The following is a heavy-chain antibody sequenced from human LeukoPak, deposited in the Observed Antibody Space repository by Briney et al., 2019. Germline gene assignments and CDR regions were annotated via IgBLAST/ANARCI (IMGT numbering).Heavy chain of an antibody. V-gene: IGHV3-23*01. CDR2: IVGDGGST. CDR3: AKTHSSSWHPLDF. Sequence: PGGSLRLSCAASGFPFSSYAMSWVRQAPREGLEWVSAIVGDGGSTYYADSVKGRFTISRDNSNNTLYLQMNNLRAEDTAVYYCAKTHSSSWHPLDFWGQGTLVTASS. J-gene: IGHJ4*02. CDR1: GFPFSSYA. D-gene: IGHD6-13*01.